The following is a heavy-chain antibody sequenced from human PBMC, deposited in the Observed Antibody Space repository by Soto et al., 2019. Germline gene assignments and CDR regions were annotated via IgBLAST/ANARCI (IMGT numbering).Heavy chain of an antibody. CDR2: IYNSGRT. CDR3: ARALPYSKSLDF. Sequence: SETLSLTCTVSGGSISRGGHYWTWIRQHPGKGLEWIGFIYNSGRTYYKPSLKSRGTISVDTSKNQFSLNLSSATAADTAMYYCARALPYSKSLDFWGQGTLVTVSS. CDR1: GGSISRGGHY. D-gene: IGHD4-4*01. J-gene: IGHJ4*02. V-gene: IGHV4-31*03.